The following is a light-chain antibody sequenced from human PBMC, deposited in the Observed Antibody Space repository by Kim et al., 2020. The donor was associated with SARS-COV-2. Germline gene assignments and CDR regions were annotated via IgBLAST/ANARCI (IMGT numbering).Light chain of an antibody. V-gene: IGLV2-14*03. CDR1: SSDVGGYKY. Sequence: GQSITVSGTGTSSDVGGYKYVSWYQQHPGKAPKLMIYDVSNRPSGVSNRFSGSKSGNTASLTISGLQAEDEADYYCSSNTSSSTYVFGTGTKVTVL. CDR2: DVS. CDR3: SSNTSSSTYV. J-gene: IGLJ1*01.